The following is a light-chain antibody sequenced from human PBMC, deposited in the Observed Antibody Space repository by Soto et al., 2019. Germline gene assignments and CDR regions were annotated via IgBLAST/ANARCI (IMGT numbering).Light chain of an antibody. J-gene: IGLJ2*01. V-gene: IGLV2-14*01. CDR2: EVS. CDR1: SSDVGGYNY. Sequence: QSVLTQPASVSGSPGQSITISCTGTSSDVGGYNYVSWYQQHPGKAPKLMIYEVSNRPSGVSNPFSGSKSGNTAALTISGLQAEDEADYYCSSDASSSTRFAVVFGGGTKLTVL. CDR3: SSDASSSTRFAVV.